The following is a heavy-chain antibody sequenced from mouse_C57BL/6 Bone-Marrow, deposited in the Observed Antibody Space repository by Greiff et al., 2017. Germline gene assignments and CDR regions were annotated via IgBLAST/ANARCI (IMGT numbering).Heavy chain of an antibody. CDR3: ARRLRRGDYYAMDY. J-gene: IGHJ4*01. CDR2: IWTGGGT. V-gene: IGHV2-9-1*01. CDR1: GFSLTSYA. Sequence: VQVVESGPGLVAPSQSLSITCTVSGFSLTSYAISWVRQPPGKGLEWLGVIWTGGGTNYNSALKSRLSISKDNSKSQVFLKMNSLQTDDTARYYCARRLRRGDYYAMDYWGQGTSVTVSS.